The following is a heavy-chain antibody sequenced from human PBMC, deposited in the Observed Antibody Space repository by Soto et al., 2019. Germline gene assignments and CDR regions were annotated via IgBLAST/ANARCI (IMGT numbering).Heavy chain of an antibody. CDR2: ISYDGSNK. CDR3: ARDAGDSSSWSPNYYYYGMDV. Sequence: GGSLRLSCAASGFTFSSYAMHWVRQAPGKGLEWVAVISYDGSNKYYADSVKGRFTISRDNSKNTLYLQMNSLRAEDTAVYYCARDAGDSSSWSPNYYYYGMDVWGQGTTVTVSS. CDR1: GFTFSSYA. V-gene: IGHV3-30-3*01. D-gene: IGHD6-13*01. J-gene: IGHJ6*02.